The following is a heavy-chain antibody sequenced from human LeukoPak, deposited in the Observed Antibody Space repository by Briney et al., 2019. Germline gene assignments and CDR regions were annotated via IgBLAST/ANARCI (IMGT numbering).Heavy chain of an antibody. Sequence: GGSLRLSCAASGFTFSSYGMHWVRQAPGKGLEWVAVISYDGSNKYYADSVKGRFTISRDNSKNTLYLQMNSLRAEDTAVYYCAKSLAGKVVPAADIDYWGQGTLVTVSS. J-gene: IGHJ4*02. D-gene: IGHD2-2*01. V-gene: IGHV3-30*18. CDR2: ISYDGSNK. CDR3: AKSLAGKVVPAADIDY. CDR1: GFTFSSYG.